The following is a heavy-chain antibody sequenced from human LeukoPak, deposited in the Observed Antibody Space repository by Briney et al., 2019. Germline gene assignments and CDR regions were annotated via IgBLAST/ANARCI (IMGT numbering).Heavy chain of an antibody. J-gene: IGHJ4*02. V-gene: IGHV3-48*04. D-gene: IGHD1-14*01. CDR2: ISSSGSTI. Sequence: GGSLRLSCSASGIAFSHYSMNWVRQAPGKGLEWISYISSSGSTIYYADSVKGRFTISRDNAENSLYLQMNSLRAEDTAVYYCASGKGPGYWGQGTLVTVSS. CDR1: GIAFSHYS. CDR3: ASGKGPGY.